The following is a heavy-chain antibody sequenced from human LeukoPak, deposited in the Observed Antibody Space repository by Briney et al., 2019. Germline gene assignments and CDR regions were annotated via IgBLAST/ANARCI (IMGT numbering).Heavy chain of an antibody. D-gene: IGHD4-11*01. CDR2: INHSGST. Sequence: SETLSLTCAVYGGSFSGYYWSWIRQPPGKGLEWIGEINHSGSTNYNPSLKSRVTISVDTSKNQLSLKLSSVTAADTAVYYCARDSAGFDPWGQGTLVTVSS. CDR1: GGSFSGYY. V-gene: IGHV4-34*01. CDR3: ARDSAGFDP. J-gene: IGHJ5*02.